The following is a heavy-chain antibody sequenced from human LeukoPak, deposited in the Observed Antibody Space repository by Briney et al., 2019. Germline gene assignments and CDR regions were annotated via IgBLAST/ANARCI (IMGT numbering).Heavy chain of an antibody. CDR1: GFTFSSYA. CDR3: AKGKDDSSGWYFFY. D-gene: IGHD6-19*01. J-gene: IGHJ4*02. Sequence: GGSLRLSCAASGFTFSSYAMNWVRQAPGKGLEWVSSISSGSNYMYYADSLKGRFTISRDNAKNSLYLQMNSLRAEDTAVYYCAKGKDDSSGWYFFYWGQGTLVTVSS. CDR2: ISSGSNYM. V-gene: IGHV3-21*04.